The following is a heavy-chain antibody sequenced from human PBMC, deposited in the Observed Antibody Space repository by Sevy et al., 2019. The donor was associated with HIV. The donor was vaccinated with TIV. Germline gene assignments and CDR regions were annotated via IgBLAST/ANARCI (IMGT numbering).Heavy chain of an antibody. CDR1: GLTVSSNY. CDR3: ARDAGYSTVWYPGY. J-gene: IGHJ4*02. V-gene: IGHV3-66*01. CDR2: IYSGGAT. D-gene: IGHD6-19*01. Sequence: GGSLRLSCAVSGLTVSSNYMSWVRQAPGKGLEWVSLIYSGGATYYADSVNGRFTISGDDSKNTLLLQMSSLRAEDTAVYYCARDAGYSTVWYPGYWGQGTLVTVSS.